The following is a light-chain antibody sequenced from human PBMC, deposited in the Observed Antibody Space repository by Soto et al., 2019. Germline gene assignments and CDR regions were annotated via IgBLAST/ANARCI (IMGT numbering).Light chain of an antibody. CDR2: KAS. V-gene: IGKV1-5*03. CDR3: QQSYSTPRT. J-gene: IGKJ1*01. CDR1: QTISSW. Sequence: DIQMTQSPSTLSGSVGDRVTITCRASQTISSWLAWYQQKPGKAPKLLIYKASTLKSGVPSRFSGSGSGTECTLTISSLQPDDFATYYCQQSYSTPRTFGQGTKVEIK.